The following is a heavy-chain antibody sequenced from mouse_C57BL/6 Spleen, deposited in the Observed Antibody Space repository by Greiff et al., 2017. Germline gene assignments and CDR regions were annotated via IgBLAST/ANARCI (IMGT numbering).Heavy chain of an antibody. Sequence: DVHLVESGGGLVKPGGSLKLSCAASGFTFSDYGMHWVRQAPEKGLEWVAYISSGSSTIYYADTVKGRFTISRDNAKNTLFLQMTSLRSEDTAMYYCARRIYGFYWYFDVWGTGTTVTVSS. CDR2: ISSGSSTI. CDR3: ARRIYGFYWYFDV. D-gene: IGHD2-2*01. CDR1: GFTFSDYG. J-gene: IGHJ1*03. V-gene: IGHV5-17*01.